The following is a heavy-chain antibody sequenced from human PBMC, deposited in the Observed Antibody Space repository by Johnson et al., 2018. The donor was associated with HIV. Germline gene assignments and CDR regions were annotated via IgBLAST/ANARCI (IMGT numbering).Heavy chain of an antibody. D-gene: IGHD4-17*01. J-gene: IGHJ3*02. V-gene: IGHV3-20*04. CDR3: ARSPETGDRLWRAFDI. CDR1: GFIFDDYG. CDR2: ISWNGGDT. Sequence: EKLVESGGGEVRPGGSLRLACVASGFIFDDYGLTWVRQAPGKGLEWVSGISWNGGDTGYADSVRGRFTISRDNAKNSLYLQTNSLRVEDTAVYYCARSPETGDRLWRAFDIWGHGTMVTVSS.